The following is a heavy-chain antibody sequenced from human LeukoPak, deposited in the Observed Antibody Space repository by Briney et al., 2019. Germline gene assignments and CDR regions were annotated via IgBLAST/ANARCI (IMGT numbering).Heavy chain of an antibody. CDR2: IIPIFGTA. J-gene: IGHJ6*03. CDR3: ARGVATYYYYYYYMDV. D-gene: IGHD5-12*01. CDR1: GGTFSSYA. V-gene: IGHV1-69*13. Sequence: SVKVSCKASGGTFSSYAISWVRQAPGQGLEWMGGIIPIFGTANYAQKFQGRVTITAGESTSTAYMELSSLRSEDTAVYYCARGVATYYYYYYYMDVWGKGTTVTISS.